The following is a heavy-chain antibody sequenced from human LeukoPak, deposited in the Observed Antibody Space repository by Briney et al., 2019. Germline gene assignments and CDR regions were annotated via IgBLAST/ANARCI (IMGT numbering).Heavy chain of an antibody. Sequence: GGSLRLPCAVSELVLENYVMSWVRQAPGKGLEWVSGISGSGDKTYYADSVKGRFTISRDNSKNTVFLQMNSLRVEDTAVYFCVSDLVYSVPKWGQGTLVTVSS. D-gene: IGHD3-9*01. J-gene: IGHJ4*02. CDR2: ISGSGDKT. CDR1: ELVLENYV. V-gene: IGHV3-23*01. CDR3: VSDLVYSVPK.